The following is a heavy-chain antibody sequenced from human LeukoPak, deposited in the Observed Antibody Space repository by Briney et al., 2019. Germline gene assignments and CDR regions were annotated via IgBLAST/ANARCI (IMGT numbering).Heavy chain of an antibody. V-gene: IGHV3-53*01. Sequence: GGSLRLSCAASGFTVSSNYMSWVRQAPGKGLEWVSVIYSGDNTYYADSVKGRFTVSRDNSRNTLYLQMNSLRAEDTAVYYCARALNYYYGMDVWGQGTTVTVSS. J-gene: IGHJ6*02. CDR2: IYSGDNT. CDR3: ARALNYYYGMDV. CDR1: GFTVSSNY.